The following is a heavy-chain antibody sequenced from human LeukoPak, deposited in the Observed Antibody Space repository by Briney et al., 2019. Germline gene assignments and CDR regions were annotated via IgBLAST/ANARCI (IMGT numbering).Heavy chain of an antibody. CDR1: GYTFTSYY. CDR3: ARYCSSTSCYSDY. CDR2: INPSGGST. V-gene: IGHV1-46*01. J-gene: IGHJ4*02. D-gene: IGHD2-2*01. Sequence: AASVKVSCKASGYTFTSYYMHWVRQAPGQGLEWMGIINPSGGSTSYAQKFQGRVTMTRDTSITTAYMELTRLTSDDTAVYYCARYCSSTSCYSDYWGQGTLVTVSS.